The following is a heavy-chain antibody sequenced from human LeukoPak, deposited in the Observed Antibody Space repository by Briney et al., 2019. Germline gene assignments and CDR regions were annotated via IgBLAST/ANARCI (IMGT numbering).Heavy chain of an antibody. CDR2: ISYDGSNK. J-gene: IGHJ4*02. CDR1: GFTFSSYA. D-gene: IGHD4-23*01. Sequence: GRSLRLSCAASGFTFSSYAMHWVRQAPGKGLEWVAVISYDGSNKYYADSVKGRFTISRDNAKNSLYLQMNSLRAEDTAVYYCARVDGNFDNWGQGTLVTVSS. CDR3: ARVDGNFDN. V-gene: IGHV3-30-3*01.